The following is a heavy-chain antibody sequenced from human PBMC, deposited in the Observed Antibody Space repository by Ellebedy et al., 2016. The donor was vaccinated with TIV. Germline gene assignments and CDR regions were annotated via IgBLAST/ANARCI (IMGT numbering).Heavy chain of an antibody. D-gene: IGHD2-15*01. CDR3: ARDSWGGSFLVANYFDS. CDR1: GFIFSSFG. Sequence: GGSLRLXXEASGFIFSSFGMHWVRQTPGKGLEWVATISYHGRNKFYADAVKGRFSISRDNSMNTLYLQANSLRAEDTAVYYCARDSWGGSFLVANYFDSWGQGTLVSVSS. V-gene: IGHV3-30*19. J-gene: IGHJ4*02. CDR2: ISYHGRNK.